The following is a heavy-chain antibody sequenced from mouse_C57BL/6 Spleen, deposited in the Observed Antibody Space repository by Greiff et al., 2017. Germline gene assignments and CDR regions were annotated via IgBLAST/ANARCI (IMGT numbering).Heavy chain of an antibody. Sequence: VQLQQSGAELVRPGASVTLSCKASGYTFTDYEMHWVKQTPVHGLEWIGAIDPETGGTAYNQKFKGKAILTADKSSSTAYMELRSLTSEDSAVYYCTRRGSRDWYFDVWGTGTTVTVSS. J-gene: IGHJ1*03. CDR2: IDPETGGT. D-gene: IGHD1-1*01. CDR3: TRRGSRDWYFDV. CDR1: GYTFTDYE. V-gene: IGHV1-15*01.